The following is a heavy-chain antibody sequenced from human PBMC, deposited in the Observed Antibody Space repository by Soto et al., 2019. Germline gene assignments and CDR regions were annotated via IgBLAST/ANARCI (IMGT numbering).Heavy chain of an antibody. D-gene: IGHD6-13*01. CDR3: ARIAASGRRWDV. CDR1: GFTFSSYW. Sequence: EVQLVESGGGLVQPGGSLRLSCVDSGFTFSSYWMSWVRQAPVKGLGWVGNIKQDGSEENYADSVKGRFTISRDNAKNTMYLQMNRRRVEDTGVYYCARIAASGRRWDVWGQGTTVVVSS. CDR2: IKQDGSEE. J-gene: IGHJ6*02. V-gene: IGHV3-7*01.